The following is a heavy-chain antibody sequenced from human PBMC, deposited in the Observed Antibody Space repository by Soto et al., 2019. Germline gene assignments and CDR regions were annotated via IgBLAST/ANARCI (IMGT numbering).Heavy chain of an antibody. Sequence: LRLSCSASVFTFSSYAMHWVRQAPGKGLEYVSAISSNGGSTYYADSVKGRFTISRDNSKNTLYLQMSSLRAEDTAVYYCVKGYITGTTNWFDPWGQGTLVTVSS. CDR2: ISSNGGST. CDR3: VKGYITGTTNWFDP. D-gene: IGHD1-7*01. J-gene: IGHJ5*02. V-gene: IGHV3-64D*08. CDR1: VFTFSSYA.